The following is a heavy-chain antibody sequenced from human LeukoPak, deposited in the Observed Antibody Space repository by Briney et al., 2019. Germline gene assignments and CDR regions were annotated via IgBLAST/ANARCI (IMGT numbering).Heavy chain of an antibody. V-gene: IGHV3-23*01. CDR3: AKGGGRYSLNWFDP. CDR1: GFTFSSYA. Sequence: GGSLRLSCAASGFTFSSYAMSWVRQVPGKGLEWVSGISGSGGSTYYADSVKGRFTISSDNSKNTLYLQMSSLRAEDTAVYYCAKGGGRYSLNWFDPWGQGTLVTVSS. J-gene: IGHJ5*02. CDR2: ISGSGGST. D-gene: IGHD5-18*01.